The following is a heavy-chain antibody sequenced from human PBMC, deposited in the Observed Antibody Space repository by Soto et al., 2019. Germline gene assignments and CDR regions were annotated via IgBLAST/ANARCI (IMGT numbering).Heavy chain of an antibody. D-gene: IGHD3-9*01. Sequence: ASGKVSCKASGYTFTSYYMHWVRQAPGQGLEWMGIINPSGGSTSYAQKFQGRVTMTRDTSTSTVYMELSSLRSEDTAVYYCARDILQETYYDILTGYEDAFDIWGQGTMVTVSS. CDR2: INPSGGST. CDR1: GYTFTSYY. V-gene: IGHV1-46*01. CDR3: ARDILQETYYDILTGYEDAFDI. J-gene: IGHJ3*02.